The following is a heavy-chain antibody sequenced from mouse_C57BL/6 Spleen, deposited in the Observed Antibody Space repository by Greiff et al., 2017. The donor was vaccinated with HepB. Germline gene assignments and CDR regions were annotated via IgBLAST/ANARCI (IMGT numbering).Heavy chain of an antibody. D-gene: IGHD3-2*02. CDR2: ISSGGDYI. V-gene: IGHV5-9-1*02. J-gene: IGHJ3*01. CDR1: GFTFSSYA. CDR3: TRDGQLRLRAWFAY. Sequence: EVKLVESGEGLVKPGGSLKLSCAASGFTFSSYAMSWVRQTPEKRLEWVAYISSGGDYIYYADTVKCRFTISRDNARNTLYLQMSSLKSEDTAMYYCTRDGQLRLRAWFAYWGQGTLVTVSA.